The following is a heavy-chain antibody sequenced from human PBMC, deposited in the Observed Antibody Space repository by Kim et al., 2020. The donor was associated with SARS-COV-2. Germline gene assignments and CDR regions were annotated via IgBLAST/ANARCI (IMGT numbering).Heavy chain of an antibody. CDR2: IYSDGST. V-gene: IGHV3-53*01. D-gene: IGHD3-10*01. Sequence: GGSLRLSCAASGFAVSNNYMNWVRQAPGKGLEWVSVIYSDGSTYYADSVKGRSTISRDNSENTLFLQLNNLIVEDTAMYYCARGSGPPMRYYYYYMDVWG. J-gene: IGHJ6*03. CDR3: ARGSGPPMRYYYYYMDV. CDR1: GFAVSNNY.